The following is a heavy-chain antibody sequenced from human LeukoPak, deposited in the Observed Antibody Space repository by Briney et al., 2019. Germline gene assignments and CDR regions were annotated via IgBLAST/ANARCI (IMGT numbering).Heavy chain of an antibody. CDR1: GFTFDDYA. Sequence: GGSLRLSCAASGFTFDDYAMNWVRQAPGKGLEWVSSITSSGRYIYYADSVKGRFTISRDNSENSLYLQMDSLTAEDTAVYYCAELGITMIGGVWGKGTTVTISS. CDR3: AELGITMIGGV. J-gene: IGHJ6*04. D-gene: IGHD3-10*02. V-gene: IGHV3-21*01. CDR2: ITSSGRYI.